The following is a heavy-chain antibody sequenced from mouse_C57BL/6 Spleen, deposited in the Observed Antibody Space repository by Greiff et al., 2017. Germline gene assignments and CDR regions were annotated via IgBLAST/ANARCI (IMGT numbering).Heavy chain of an antibody. J-gene: IGHJ4*01. CDR3: ARGGDSSGYVRYYYAMDD. D-gene: IGHD3-2*02. Sequence: VQLQQSGAELVKPGASVKISCKASGYTFTDYYINWVKPRPGQGLAWIGKIGPGSGSTYYTEKFKGQATLTADKSSSTAYMQLSSLTSEDSAVYFCARGGDSSGYVRYYYAMDDGGQGTSVTVSS. CDR2: IGPGSGST. CDR1: GYTFTDYY. V-gene: IGHV1-77*01.